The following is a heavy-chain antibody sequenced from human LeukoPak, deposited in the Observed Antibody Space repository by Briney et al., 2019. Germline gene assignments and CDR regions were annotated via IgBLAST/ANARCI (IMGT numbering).Heavy chain of an antibody. CDR1: GGSISSYY. V-gene: IGHV4-59*01. CDR3: ARGGNSWYADY. D-gene: IGHD6-13*01. CDR2: IHYGGST. J-gene: IGHJ4*02. Sequence: PSETLSLTCTVSGGSISSYYWSWIRQPPEKGLEWIGYIHYGGSTSYNPSLKSRVTMSVDTSNNQFSLKVSSVTAADTAVYYCARGGNSWYADYWGQGTLVTVSS.